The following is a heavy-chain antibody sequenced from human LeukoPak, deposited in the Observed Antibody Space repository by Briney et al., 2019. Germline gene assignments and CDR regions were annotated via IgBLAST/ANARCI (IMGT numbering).Heavy chain of an antibody. CDR2: ISYDGSNK. D-gene: IGHD2-2*01. CDR3: ANSYPHDIVVVFS. CDR1: GFTFSSYG. Sequence: GGSLRLSCAASGFTFSSYGMHWVRQAPGKGLEWVAVISYDGSNKYYADSVKGRFTISIDNSKNTLYLQMNSLGAEDTAVYYCANSYPHDIVVVFSWGQGTLVTVSS. V-gene: IGHV3-30*18. J-gene: IGHJ5*02.